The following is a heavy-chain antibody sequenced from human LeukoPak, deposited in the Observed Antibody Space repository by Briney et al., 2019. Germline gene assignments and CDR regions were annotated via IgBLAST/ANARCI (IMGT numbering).Heavy chain of an antibody. CDR1: GFTFSSYA. V-gene: IGHV3-23*01. D-gene: IGHD3-22*01. J-gene: IGHJ4*02. Sequence: GGSLRLSCAASGFTFSSYAMSWVRQAPGKGLEWVSAISGSGGSTYYADSVKGRFTISRDNSKNTLYLQMNSLRAEDTAVYYCAKRCCYDSSGYCLDYWGQGTLVTVSS. CDR3: AKRCCYDSSGYCLDY. CDR2: ISGSGGST.